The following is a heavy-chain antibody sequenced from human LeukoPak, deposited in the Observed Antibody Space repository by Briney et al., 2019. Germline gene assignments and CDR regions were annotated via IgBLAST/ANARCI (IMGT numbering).Heavy chain of an antibody. Sequence: SQTLSLTCTVSGGSISSGDYYWRWIRQPPGKGLEWIAYIYYSGSTYYNPSLKSRVTISVDTSKNQFSLKLSSVTAADTAVYYWARSYSGYDFFWFDPWGRGTLVTVSS. CDR2: IYYSGST. J-gene: IGHJ5*02. V-gene: IGHV4-30-4*01. CDR3: ARSYSGYDFFWFDP. CDR1: GGSISSGDYY. D-gene: IGHD5-12*01.